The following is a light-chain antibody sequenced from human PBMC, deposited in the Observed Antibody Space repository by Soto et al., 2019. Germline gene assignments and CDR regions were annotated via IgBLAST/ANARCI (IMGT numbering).Light chain of an antibody. CDR2: KAS. V-gene: IGKV1-5*03. CDR1: QSISSW. Sequence: DIQMTQSPSTLSASVGDRVTITCRASQSISSWLAWYKQKPGKAPKLLIYKASSLESGVPSRFSGSGSRTEFTLTIRGLQPDDFATYYCQQYNNYLWTFGQGTNVEI. CDR3: QQYNNYLWT. J-gene: IGKJ1*01.